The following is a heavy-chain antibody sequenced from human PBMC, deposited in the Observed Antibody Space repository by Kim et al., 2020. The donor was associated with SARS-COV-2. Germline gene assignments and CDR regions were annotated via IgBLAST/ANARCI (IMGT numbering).Heavy chain of an antibody. J-gene: IGHJ6*02. CDR3: ANLDRPKVPGYGMDV. Sequence: DAVKGRFTISRDNSKTPRYLQMNSLRAEDTAVYYCANLDRPKVPGYGMDVWGQGTTVTVSS. V-gene: IGHV3-23*01. D-gene: IGHD3-3*01.